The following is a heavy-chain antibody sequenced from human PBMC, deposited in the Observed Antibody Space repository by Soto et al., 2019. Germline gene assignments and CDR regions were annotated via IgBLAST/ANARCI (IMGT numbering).Heavy chain of an antibody. V-gene: IGHV3-33*01. Sequence: QVQLVESGGGVVPPGGSLRLSCVASGFIFSSYGMYWVRQAPGKGLEWVGVIWYDGSNKYYGDSVKGRFTISRDNSKNTLYLQMSSLRAEDMAVYYCAREPYSNYVMDVWGQGTTVTVSS. CDR2: IWYDGSNK. CDR1: GFIFSSYG. J-gene: IGHJ6*02. D-gene: IGHD4-4*01. CDR3: AREPYSNYVMDV.